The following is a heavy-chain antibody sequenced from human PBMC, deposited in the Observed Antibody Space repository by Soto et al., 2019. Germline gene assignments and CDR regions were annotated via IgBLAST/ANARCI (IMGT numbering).Heavy chain of an antibody. CDR3: ARRLFGEFDY. V-gene: IGHV4-39*01. J-gene: IGHJ4*02. CDR1: GGSISSSSYY. D-gene: IGHD3-10*02. Sequence: SETLSLTRTVSGGSISSSSYYWGWIRQPPGKGLEWIGSIYYSGSTYYNPSLKSRVTISVDTSKNQFSLKLSSVTAADTAVYYCARRLFGEFDYWGQGTLVTVSS. CDR2: IYYSGST.